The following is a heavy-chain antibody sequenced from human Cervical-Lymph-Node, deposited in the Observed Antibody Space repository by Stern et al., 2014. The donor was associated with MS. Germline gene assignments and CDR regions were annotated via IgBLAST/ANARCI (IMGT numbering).Heavy chain of an antibody. CDR1: GFTFSTYA. CDR3: ARGGRGVGLEY. V-gene: IGHV3-30-3*01. CDR2: VSYDETQR. Sequence: VQLVESGGGVVQPGRSLTLSCVVSGFTFSTYAMPWVRQAQGKGLGCVAFVSYDETQRNSTDSVKARFTISRDNSKNTLYLHMNSLRDEDTAVYFCARGGRGVGLEYWGQGALVTVSS. J-gene: IGHJ4*02. D-gene: IGHD3-10*01.